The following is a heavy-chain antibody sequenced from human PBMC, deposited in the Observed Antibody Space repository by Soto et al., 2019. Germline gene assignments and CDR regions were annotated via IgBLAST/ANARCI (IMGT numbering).Heavy chain of an antibody. Sequence: SETLSLTCTVSGGSMSSYYWTWIRQPPGKGLEWTGFIHYGGGTVYNPALRSRVTVTVETSKKQFSLNLSSVTAADTAVSHCVGARCGGVGPTCSESWDQGALVTVAS. CDR2: IHYGGGT. CDR1: GGSMSSYY. J-gene: IGHJ4*02. D-gene: IGHD1-26*01. V-gene: IGHV4-59*01. CDR3: VGARCGGVGPTCSES.